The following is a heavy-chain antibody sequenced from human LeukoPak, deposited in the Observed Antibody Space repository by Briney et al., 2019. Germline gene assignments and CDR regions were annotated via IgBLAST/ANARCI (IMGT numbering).Heavy chain of an antibody. CDR2: IYSSGST. CDR3: ASSATYDYDPIIWDY. J-gene: IGHJ4*02. Sequence: PSQTLSLTCTVSGGSISSGSYYWSWIRQPAGKGLEWIGRIYSSGSTNYNPSLKSRVTISVDTSKNQFSLKLSSVTAADTAVYYCASSATYDYDPIIWDYWGQGTLVTVSS. V-gene: IGHV4-61*02. D-gene: IGHD3-16*01. CDR1: GGSISSGSYY.